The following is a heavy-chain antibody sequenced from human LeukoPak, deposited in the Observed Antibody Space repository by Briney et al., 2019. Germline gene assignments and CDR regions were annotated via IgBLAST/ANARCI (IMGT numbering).Heavy chain of an antibody. CDR1: GGSFSGYY. J-gene: IGHJ4*02. D-gene: IGHD6-13*01. CDR2: INHSGST. Sequence: PSETLSLTCAVYGGSFSGYYWSWIRQPPGKGLEWIGEINHSGSTNYNPSLKSRVTISVDTSKNQFSLKLSSVTAADTAVYYCARGLIAAAASDYWGQGTLVTVSS. V-gene: IGHV4-34*01. CDR3: ARGLIAAAASDY.